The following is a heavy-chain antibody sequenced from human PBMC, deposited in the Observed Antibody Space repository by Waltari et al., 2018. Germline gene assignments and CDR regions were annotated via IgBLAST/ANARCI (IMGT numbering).Heavy chain of an antibody. V-gene: IGHV1-69*13. CDR2: IIPIFGTA. CDR1: GGTFSSYA. Sequence: QVQLVQSGAEVKKPGSSVKVSCKASGGTFSSYAISWVRQAPGQGLEWMGGIIPIFGTANYAQKFQGRVTITADESTSTAYVELSSLRSEDTAVYYCARDRGDGYNQYNWFDPWGQGTLVTVSS. D-gene: IGHD3-10*01. CDR3: ARDRGDGYNQYNWFDP. J-gene: IGHJ5*02.